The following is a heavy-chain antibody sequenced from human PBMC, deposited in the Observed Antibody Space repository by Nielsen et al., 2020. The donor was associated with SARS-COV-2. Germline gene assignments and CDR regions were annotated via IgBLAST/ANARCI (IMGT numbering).Heavy chain of an antibody. V-gene: IGHV1-18*04. J-gene: IGHJ5*02. Sequence: ASVKVSCKASGYTFTSHGISWVRQAPGQGLEWMGWISAYNGNTNYAQKLQGRVTMTTDTSTSTAYMELRSLRSDDTAVYYCARVVSALLVNWFDPWGQGTLVTVSS. D-gene: IGHD3-3*02. CDR1: GYTFTSHG. CDR3: ARVVSALLVNWFDP. CDR2: ISAYNGNT.